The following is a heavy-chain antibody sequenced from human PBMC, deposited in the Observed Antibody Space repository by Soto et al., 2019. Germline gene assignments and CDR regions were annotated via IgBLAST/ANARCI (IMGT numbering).Heavy chain of an antibody. V-gene: IGHV3-66*01. CDR3: ARGSGSGRSPVLYC. D-gene: IGHD3-3*01. Sequence: EVQLVESGGGLVQPGGSLRLSCAASGFTVSSNYMSWVRQAPGKGLEWVSVIYSGGSTYYADSVKGRFTISRDNSKNTLYLQMNSLRAEDTAVYYCARGSGSGRSPVLYCWGQGTLVSASS. CDR2: IYSGGST. CDR1: GFTVSSNY. J-gene: IGHJ4*02.